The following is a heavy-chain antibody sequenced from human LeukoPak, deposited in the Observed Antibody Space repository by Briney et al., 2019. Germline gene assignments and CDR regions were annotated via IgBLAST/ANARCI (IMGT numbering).Heavy chain of an antibody. D-gene: IGHD1-1*01. Sequence: GGSLRLSCAASGFTFSSYWMSWVRQAPGKGLEWVANIKQDGSEKYYVDSVKGRFTISRDNAKNSLYLQMNSLRAEDTAVYYCARVAGTTLRSDFDYWGQETLVTVSS. V-gene: IGHV3-7*01. J-gene: IGHJ4*02. CDR3: ARVAGTTLRSDFDY. CDR1: GFTFSSYW. CDR2: IKQDGSEK.